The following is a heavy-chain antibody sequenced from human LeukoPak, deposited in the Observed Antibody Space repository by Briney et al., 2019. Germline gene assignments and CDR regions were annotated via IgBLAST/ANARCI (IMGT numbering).Heavy chain of an antibody. Sequence: PGGSLRLSCAASGFTFSDAWMRWVRQALGKGLEWVGRIKSKTDGWTTDYAAPVKGRFTISRDDSKNTVFLQMNTLRTEDTAVYYCTTGLLRRYAFDIWGRGTMVTVSS. V-gene: IGHV3-15*01. CDR3: TTGLLRRYAFDI. D-gene: IGHD1-26*01. CDR1: GFTFSDAW. J-gene: IGHJ3*02. CDR2: IKSKTDGWTT.